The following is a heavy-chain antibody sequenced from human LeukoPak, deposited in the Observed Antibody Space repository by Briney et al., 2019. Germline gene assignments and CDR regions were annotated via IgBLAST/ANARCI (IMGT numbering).Heavy chain of an antibody. J-gene: IGHJ5*02. CDR2: IYYSGST. CDR1: GGSFSGYY. V-gene: IGHV4-39*01. Sequence: PSETLSLTCAVYGGSFSGYYWGWIRQPPGKGLEWIGSIYYSGSTYYNPSLTSRVTISVDTSKNQFSLKLSSVTAADTAVYYCARRSGYCSSTSCLNWFDPWGQGTLVTVSS. D-gene: IGHD2-2*01. CDR3: ARRSGYCSSTSCLNWFDP.